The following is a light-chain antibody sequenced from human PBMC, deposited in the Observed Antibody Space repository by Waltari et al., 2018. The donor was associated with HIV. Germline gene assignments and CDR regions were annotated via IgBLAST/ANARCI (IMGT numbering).Light chain of an antibody. V-gene: IGKV1-12*01. J-gene: IGKJ3*01. CDR1: QGLETW. CDR2: GVS. CDR3: QRGDRYPFT. Sequence: DIEMTQSPSSVSASVGDRVTITCRASQGLETWLAWYQHKPGKAPKLLIYGVSTLESGVPSRFSGSGSGTDFTLTISSLQPEDFATYYCQRGDRYPFTFGPGTKVDIK.